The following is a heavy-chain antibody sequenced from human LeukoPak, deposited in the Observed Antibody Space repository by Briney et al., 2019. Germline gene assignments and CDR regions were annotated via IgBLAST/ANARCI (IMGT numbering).Heavy chain of an antibody. V-gene: IGHV5-51*01. J-gene: IGHJ4*02. D-gene: IGHD3-22*01. CDR1: GYSFTSYW. CDR2: IYPGDSDT. CDR3: ARHGLYYYDSSGYSWSFWDY. Sequence: GESLKISCKGSGYSFTSYWIGWVRQMPGKGLEWMGIIYPGDSDTRYSPSFQGQVTISADKSISTAYLQWSSLKASDTAMYYCARHGLYYYDSSGYSWSFWDYWGQGTLVTVSS.